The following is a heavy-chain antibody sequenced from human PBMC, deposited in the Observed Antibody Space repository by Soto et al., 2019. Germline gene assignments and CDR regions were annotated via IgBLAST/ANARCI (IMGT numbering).Heavy chain of an antibody. CDR3: ARLSGRAGLPPDY. V-gene: IGHV5-51*01. CDR2: IYPGDSDT. D-gene: IGHD5-12*01. CDR1: GYNFPNSW. Sequence: GESLKISCQGSGYNFPNSWIGWVRQMPGKGLEWLGIIYPGDSDTRYNPSFQGQVTISADKSISSAYLQWSSLKASDTAMYYCARLSGRAGLPPDYSGQGTLVTVSS. J-gene: IGHJ4*02.